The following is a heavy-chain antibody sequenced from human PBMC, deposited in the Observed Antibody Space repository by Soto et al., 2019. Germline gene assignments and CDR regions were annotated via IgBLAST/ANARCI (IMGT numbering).Heavy chain of an antibody. V-gene: IGHV3-23*01. CDR3: AFRPYNSYWYFWYFDF. CDR1: GFNFSDFA. J-gene: IGHJ4*02. CDR2: ITSSGDNT. D-gene: IGHD6-19*01. Sequence: EVQLLESGGDLVQPGGSLRLSCAASGFNFSDFAMTWVRQAPGKGLEWVSSITSSGDNTYYTDSVHGRFTISRDNSKNTLSLQMNSLRAEDTAVYYCAFRPYNSYWYFWYFDFWGQGTLVTVSS.